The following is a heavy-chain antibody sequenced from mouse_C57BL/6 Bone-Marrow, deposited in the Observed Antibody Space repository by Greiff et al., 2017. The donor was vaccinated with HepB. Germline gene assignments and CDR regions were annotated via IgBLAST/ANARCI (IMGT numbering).Heavy chain of an antibody. CDR3: ATYGNYVDYFDY. CDR2: IHPNSGST. V-gene: IGHV1-64*01. D-gene: IGHD2-1*01. Sequence: QVQLKQPGAELVKPGASVKLSCKASGYTFTSYWMHWVKQRPGQGLEWIGMIHPNSGSTNYNEKFKSKATLTVDKSSSTAYMQLSSLTSEDSAVYYCATYGNYVDYFDYWGQGTTLTVSS. J-gene: IGHJ2*01. CDR1: GYTFTSYW.